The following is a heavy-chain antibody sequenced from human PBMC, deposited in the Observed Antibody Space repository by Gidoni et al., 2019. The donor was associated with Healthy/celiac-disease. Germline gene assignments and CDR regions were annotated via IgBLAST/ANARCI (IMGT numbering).Heavy chain of an antibody. D-gene: IGHD2-2*01. CDR1: GCTFSSYA. CDR3: AKESDLGYCSSTSCYAEYYFDY. J-gene: IGHJ4*02. V-gene: IGHV3-23*04. Sequence: EVQLVESGGGLVQPGGSLRLSCAASGCTFSSYAMSWVRQAPGKGLEWVSAISGSGGSTYYADSVKGRFTISRDNSKNTLYLQMNSLRAEDTAVYYCAKESDLGYCSSTSCYAEYYFDYWGQGTLVTVSS. CDR2: ISGSGGST.